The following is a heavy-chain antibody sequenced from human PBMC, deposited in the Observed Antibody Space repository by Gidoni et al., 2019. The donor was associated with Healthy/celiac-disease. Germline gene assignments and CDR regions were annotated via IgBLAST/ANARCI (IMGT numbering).Heavy chain of an antibody. CDR2: IYTSGST. J-gene: IGHJ4*02. CDR1: GGSISSGSYY. CDR3: ARQRDYYDSSGYYPYYFDY. Sequence: QVQLQESGPGLVKPSQTLSLTCTVPGGSISSGSYYWSWIRQPAGKGLEWIGRIYTSGSTNYNPSLKSRVTISVDTSKNQFSLKLSSVTAADTAVYYCARQRDYYDSSGYYPYYFDYWGQGTLVTVSS. V-gene: IGHV4-61*02. D-gene: IGHD3-22*01.